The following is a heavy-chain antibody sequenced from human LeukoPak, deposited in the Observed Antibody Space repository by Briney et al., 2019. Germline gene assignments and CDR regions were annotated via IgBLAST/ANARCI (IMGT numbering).Heavy chain of an antibody. D-gene: IGHD6-13*01. CDR2: IYAGGST. V-gene: IGHV3-53*01. CDR1: GATVNSNY. CDR3: ARDHGITVAPYGMDV. Sequence: GGSLRLSCVVSGATVNSNYMSWVRQAPGKGLEWVSVIYAGGSTHYADSVKGRFTISRDISKNTLYLQMNSLRAEDTAVYYCARDHGITVAPYGMDVWGQGTTVIVFS. J-gene: IGHJ6*02.